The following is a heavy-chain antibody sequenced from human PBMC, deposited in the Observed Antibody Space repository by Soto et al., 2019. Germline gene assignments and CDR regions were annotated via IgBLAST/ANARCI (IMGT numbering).Heavy chain of an antibody. CDR2: ISSNGGST. J-gene: IGHJ4*02. CDR1: GFTFSSYA. CDR3: VKGRKAARGEIESRYFDY. Sequence: GGSLRLSCSASGFTFSSYAMHWVRQAPGKGLEYVSAISSNGGSTYYADSVKGRFTISRDNSKNTLYLQMSSLRAEDTAVYYCVKGRKAARGEIESRYFDYWGQGTLVTVSS. D-gene: IGHD6-6*01. V-gene: IGHV3-64D*08.